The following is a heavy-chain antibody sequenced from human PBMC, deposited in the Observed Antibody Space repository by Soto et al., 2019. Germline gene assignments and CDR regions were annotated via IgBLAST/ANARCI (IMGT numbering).Heavy chain of an antibody. CDR3: ARDALALFDS. CDR2: IYSSGST. D-gene: IGHD5-12*01. Sequence: SETLSLTCTVSDGSVSSGSYYWTWIRQPPGKGLEWIGYIYSSGSTLYNPSLKSRVLISVDTSMNQFSLKLSSVTAADTAVYYCARDALALFDSWGQGTLITVSS. J-gene: IGHJ4*02. V-gene: IGHV4-61*01. CDR1: DGSVSSGSYY.